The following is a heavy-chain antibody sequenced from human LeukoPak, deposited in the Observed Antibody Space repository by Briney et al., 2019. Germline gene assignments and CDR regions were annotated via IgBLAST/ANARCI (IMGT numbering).Heavy chain of an antibody. Sequence: ASVKVSCKASGYTFTSYDINWVRQATGQGLEWMGWMNPNSGNTGYAQKFQGRVTMTRNTSISTAYMELSSLRSEDTAVYYCARGVKWFGESSNWFDPWGQGTLVTVSS. CDR2: MNPNSGNT. J-gene: IGHJ5*02. CDR3: ARGVKWFGESSNWFDP. CDR1: GYTFTSYD. V-gene: IGHV1-8*01. D-gene: IGHD3-10*01.